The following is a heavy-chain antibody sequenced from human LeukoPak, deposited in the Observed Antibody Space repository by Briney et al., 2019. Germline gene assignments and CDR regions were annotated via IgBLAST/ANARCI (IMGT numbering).Heavy chain of an antibody. D-gene: IGHD6-13*01. CDR3: AREATMYSSSWQYYYYYGMDV. J-gene: IGHJ6*02. Sequence: GSLRLSCAASGFTFSSYWMSWIRQPPGKGLEWIGEINHSGSTNYNPSLKSRVTISVDTSKNQFSLKLSSVTAADTAVYYCAREATMYSSSWQYYYYYGMDVWGQGTTVTVSS. CDR1: GFTFSSYW. V-gene: IGHV4-34*01. CDR2: INHSGST.